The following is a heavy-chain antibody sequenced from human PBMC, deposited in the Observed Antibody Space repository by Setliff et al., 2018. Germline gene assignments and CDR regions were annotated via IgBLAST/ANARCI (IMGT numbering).Heavy chain of an antibody. V-gene: IGHV1-3*03. J-gene: IGHJ4*02. CDR2: INGGNGYT. CDR1: GDTFRSYS. Sequence: ASVKVSCKASGDTFRSYSISWVRQAPGQRLEWMAWINGGNGYTKYSQEFQGRLTITRDTSATTAYMELSSLRSEDMAVYYCARATRNSGYDTLDYWGQGTLVTVSS. CDR3: ARATRNSGYDTLDY. D-gene: IGHD5-12*01.